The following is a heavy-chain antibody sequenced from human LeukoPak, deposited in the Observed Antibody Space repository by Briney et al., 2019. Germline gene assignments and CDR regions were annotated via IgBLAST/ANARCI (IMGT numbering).Heavy chain of an antibody. CDR1: GGSFSSYS. CDR3: ARARPPYCSGGSCYLVWDY. J-gene: IGHJ4*02. CDR2: INHSGST. D-gene: IGHD2-15*01. V-gene: IGHV4-34*01. Sequence: SETLSLTCAVYGGSFSSYSWSWIRQPPGKRLEWIGAINHSGSTNYNPSLKSRVTVSVDTSKNQFSLKLSSVTAADTAVYYCARARPPYCSGGSCYLVWDYWGQGTLVTVSS.